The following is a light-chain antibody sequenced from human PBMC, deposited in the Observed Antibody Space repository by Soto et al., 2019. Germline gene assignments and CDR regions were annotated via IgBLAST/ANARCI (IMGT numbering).Light chain of an antibody. V-gene: IGLV2-14*01. Sequence: QSALTQPASVSGSPGQSFTISCTGTSSDVGSYNYVSWYQQHPGKAPRLMIYEVSNRPSGVSNRFSGSKSGNTASLTISGLQAEDEADYYCSSYTSSSTLPYVFGTGTKVTVL. CDR1: SSDVGSYNY. J-gene: IGLJ1*01. CDR3: SSYTSSSTLPYV. CDR2: EVS.